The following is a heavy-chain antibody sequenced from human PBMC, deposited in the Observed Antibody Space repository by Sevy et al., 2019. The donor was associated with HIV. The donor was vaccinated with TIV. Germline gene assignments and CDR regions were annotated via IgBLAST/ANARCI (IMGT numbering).Heavy chain of an antibody. CDR3: ARGWSLRFLGRYYYYGMDV. CDR2: INHSGST. J-gene: IGHJ6*02. V-gene: IGHV4-34*01. CDR1: GGSFSGYY. Sequence: SETLSLTCAVYGGSFSGYYWSWIRQPPGKGLEWIGEINHSGSTNYNPSLKSRVTISVDTSKNQFSLKLSSVTAADTAVYYCARGWSLRFLGRYYYYGMDVWGQGTTVTVSS. D-gene: IGHD3-3*01.